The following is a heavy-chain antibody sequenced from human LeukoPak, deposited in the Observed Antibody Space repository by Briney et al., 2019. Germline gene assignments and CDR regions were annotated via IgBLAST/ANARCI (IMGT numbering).Heavy chain of an antibody. V-gene: IGHV3-74*01. J-gene: IGHJ4*02. CDR3: ARNGGDNYGDLEY. D-gene: IGHD4-17*01. CDR1: GFTFSSYW. CDR2: IRSDGSST. Sequence: GGSLRLSCAASGFTFSSYWMQCLRHAPGKGLVWFSRIRSDGSSTSYADSVKGRFTISRDNAKNTLYLQMNSLIAEDTAVYCCARNGGDNYGDLEYWGQGTLVTVSS.